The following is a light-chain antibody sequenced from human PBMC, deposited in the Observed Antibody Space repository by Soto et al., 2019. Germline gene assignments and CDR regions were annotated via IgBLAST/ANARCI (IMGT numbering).Light chain of an antibody. CDR3: MQALQTPYT. J-gene: IGKJ2*01. CDR2: WGS. Sequence: DIVMTQSPLFLPVTPGEPASISCRSSQSLLHSNGHTFFDWYLQKPGQSPQLLIYWGSNRASGVPDRFSGSESGTDFTLKISRAEAEDVGVYYCMQALQTPYTFGQGTKLEIK. V-gene: IGKV2-28*01. CDR1: QSLLHSNGHTF.